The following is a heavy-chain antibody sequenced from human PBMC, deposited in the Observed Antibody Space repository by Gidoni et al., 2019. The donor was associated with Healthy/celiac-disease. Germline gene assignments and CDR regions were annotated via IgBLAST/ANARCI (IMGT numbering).Heavy chain of an antibody. CDR1: GFTFSSYS. Sequence: EVQLVESGGGLVKPGGSLRLSCAASGFTFSSYSMNWVRQAPGKGLEWVSSISSSSSYIYYADSVKGRFTISRDNAKNSLYLQMNSLRAEDTAVYYCASAPELELLSLDYWGQGTLVTVSS. J-gene: IGHJ4*02. D-gene: IGHD1-26*01. V-gene: IGHV3-21*01. CDR3: ASAPELELLSLDY. CDR2: ISSSSSYI.